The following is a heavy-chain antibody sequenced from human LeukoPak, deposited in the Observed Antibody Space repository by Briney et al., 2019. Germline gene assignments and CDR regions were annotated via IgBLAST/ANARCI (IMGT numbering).Heavy chain of an antibody. CDR1: GFTFSAYA. V-gene: IGHV3-30-3*01. CDR2: ISYDGSNK. D-gene: IGHD4-17*01. J-gene: IGHJ4*02. CDR3: AREDTEDYGDSGGLDY. Sequence: PGRSLRLSCAASGFTFSAYAMHWVRQAPGRGLEWVSVISYDGSNKLYADPVKGRFTISRDDSKNTLYLQMNSLRAEDTAAFYCAREDTEDYGDSGGLDYWGQGTLVTVSS.